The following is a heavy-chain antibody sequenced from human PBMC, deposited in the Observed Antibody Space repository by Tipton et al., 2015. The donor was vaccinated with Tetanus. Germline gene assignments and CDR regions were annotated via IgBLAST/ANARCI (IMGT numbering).Heavy chain of an antibody. J-gene: IGHJ4*02. CDR1: GFTFSSYA. CDR3: ARQCVVPAAENDYGDNAFDS. D-gene: IGHD2-2*01. Sequence: SLRLSCAASGFTFSSYAMSWVRQAPGKGLEWVSVISGSGGSTYYADSVKGRFTISRDNSKNTLYLQMNSLRAEDTAVYYCARQCVVPAAENDYGDNAFDSWGQGTLVTVSS. V-gene: IGHV3-23*01. CDR2: ISGSGGST.